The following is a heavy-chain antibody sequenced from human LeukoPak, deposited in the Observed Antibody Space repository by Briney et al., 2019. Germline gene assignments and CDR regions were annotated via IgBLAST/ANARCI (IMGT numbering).Heavy chain of an antibody. CDR2: ICYSGST. CDR1: GGSISSGDYY. J-gene: IGHJ4*02. V-gene: IGHV4-30-4*01. Sequence: SETLSLTCTVSGGSISSGDYYWSWIRQPPGKGLEWIGYICYSGSTYYNPSLKSRVTISVDTSKNQFSLKLSSVTAADTAVYYCARVGGSYAYDYWGQGTLVTVSS. CDR3: ARVGGSYAYDY. D-gene: IGHD1-26*01.